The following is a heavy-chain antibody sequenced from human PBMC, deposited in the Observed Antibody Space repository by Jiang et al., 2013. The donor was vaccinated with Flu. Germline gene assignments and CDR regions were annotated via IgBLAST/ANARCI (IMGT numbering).Heavy chain of an antibody. CDR3: TTDDVDTTASKWGYYYYGMDV. CDR2: IKSKTDGGTT. CDR1: GFTFSNAW. V-gene: IGHV3-15*07. Sequence: VQLLESGGGLVKPGGSLRLSCAASGFTFSNAWMNWVRQAPGKGLEWVGRIKSKTDGGTTDYAAPVKGRFTISRDDSKNTLYLQMNSLKTEDTAVYYCTTDDVDTTASKWGYYYYGMDVWGQGTTVTVSS. D-gene: IGHD5-18*01. J-gene: IGHJ6*02.